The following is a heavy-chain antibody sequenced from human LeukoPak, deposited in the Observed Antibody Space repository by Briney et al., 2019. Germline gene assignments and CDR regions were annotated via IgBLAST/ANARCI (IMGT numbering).Heavy chain of an antibody. Sequence: ASVKVSCKASGYTFTGYYMHWVRQAPGQGHEWMGRINPNSGGTNYAQKFQGRVTMTRDTSISTAYMELSRLRSDDTAVYYCARADYDSSGYHTNWFDPWGQGTLVTVSS. CDR2: INPNSGGT. J-gene: IGHJ5*02. V-gene: IGHV1-2*06. CDR1: GYTFTGYY. D-gene: IGHD3-22*01. CDR3: ARADYDSSGYHTNWFDP.